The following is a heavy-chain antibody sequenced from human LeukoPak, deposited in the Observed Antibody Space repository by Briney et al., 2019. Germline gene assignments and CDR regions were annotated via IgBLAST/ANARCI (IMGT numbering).Heavy chain of an antibody. Sequence: SETLSLTCTVSGGSISSYYWSWIRQPPGKGLEWIGYIYYSGSTNYNPSLKSRVTISVDTSKTQFSLKLISVTAADTAVYYCARAHYYDSSGLFDYWGQGTLVTVSS. CDR2: IYYSGST. CDR1: GGSISSYY. J-gene: IGHJ4*02. V-gene: IGHV4-59*01. D-gene: IGHD3-22*01. CDR3: ARAHYYDSSGLFDY.